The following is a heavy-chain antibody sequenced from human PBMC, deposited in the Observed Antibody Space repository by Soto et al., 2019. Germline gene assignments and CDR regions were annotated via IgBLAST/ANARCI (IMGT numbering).Heavy chain of an antibody. D-gene: IGHD6-6*01. Sequence: GESLKISCKGSGYSFTSYWISWVRQMPGKGLEWMGRIDPSDSYTNYSPSLQGHVTISADKSISTAYLQWSSLKASDTAMYYCARLVQGSSLYYYYYGMDVWGQGTTVTVSS. CDR2: IDPSDSYT. CDR3: ARLVQGSSLYYYYYGMDV. J-gene: IGHJ6*02. CDR1: GYSFTSYW. V-gene: IGHV5-10-1*01.